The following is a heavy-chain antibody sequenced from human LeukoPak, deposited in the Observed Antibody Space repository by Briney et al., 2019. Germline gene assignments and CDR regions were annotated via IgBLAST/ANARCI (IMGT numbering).Heavy chain of an antibody. J-gene: IGHJ4*02. CDR3: ARGRLSTGAPKLDY. D-gene: IGHD3-10*02. V-gene: IGHV4-34*01. CDR2: INHSGST. CDR1: GGSFSGYY. Sequence: SETLSLTSAVYGGSFSGYYWSWIRQPPGKGLERIGEINHSGSTNYNPSLKSQVTISVDTSKNQFSLKLSSVTAADTAVYYCARGRLSTGAPKLDYWGQGTLVTVSS.